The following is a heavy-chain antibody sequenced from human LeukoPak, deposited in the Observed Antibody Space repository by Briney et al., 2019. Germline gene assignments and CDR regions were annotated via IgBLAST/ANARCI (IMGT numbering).Heavy chain of an antibody. J-gene: IGHJ4*02. Sequence: GASVKDSCKASGYTFTGYYIHWVRRAPGQGLEWMGWINPNSGDTRYAPKFQGRVTMTGDTSISTAYMELTRLRSDDTAVYYCARPVRYFDWFYWGQGTLVTVSS. CDR3: ARPVRYFDWFY. CDR2: INPNSGDT. V-gene: IGHV1-2*02. CDR1: GYTFTGYY. D-gene: IGHD3-9*01.